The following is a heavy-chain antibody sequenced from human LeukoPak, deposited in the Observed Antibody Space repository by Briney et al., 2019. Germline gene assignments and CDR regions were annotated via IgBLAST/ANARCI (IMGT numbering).Heavy chain of an antibody. CDR1: GWSFNDYY. V-gene: IGHV4-34*01. D-gene: IGHD2-2*01. Sequence: PSETLSLTCAVYGWSFNDYYWNWIRQPPGKGLEWIGEINARGDTNYNPSLKSRVTISVDTSKKQFSLRLTSMIAADTALYYYARGKVPAARGYNWFDPWGQGTLVTVSS. CDR3: ARGKVPAARGYNWFDP. J-gene: IGHJ5*02. CDR2: INARGDT.